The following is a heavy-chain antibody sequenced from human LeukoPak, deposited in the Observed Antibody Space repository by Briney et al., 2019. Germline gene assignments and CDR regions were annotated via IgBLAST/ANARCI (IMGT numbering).Heavy chain of an antibody. Sequence: GGSLRLSCAVSGFTFSRHWMSWVRQAPGKGLEWLANIKQDGSEKYYVDSVEGRFTISRDNAKNSLYLQMNSLRAEDTAVYYCARSYYGSGTSYGMDVWGRGTTVTVSS. D-gene: IGHD3-10*01. CDR1: GFTFSRHW. CDR3: ARSYYGSGTSYGMDV. CDR2: IKQDGSEK. J-gene: IGHJ6*02. V-gene: IGHV3-7*01.